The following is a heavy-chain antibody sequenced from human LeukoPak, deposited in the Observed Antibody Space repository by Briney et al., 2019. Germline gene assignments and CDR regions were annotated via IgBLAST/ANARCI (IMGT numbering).Heavy chain of an antibody. Sequence: GGSLRLSCAASGFTFSSYAMHWVRQAPGKGLEWVAVISYDGSNKYYADSVKGRFTIPRDNSKNTLYLQMNSLRAEDTAVYYCARSTAMVSRPRYWGQGTLVTVSS. V-gene: IGHV3-30*04. CDR3: ARSTAMVSRPRY. J-gene: IGHJ4*02. CDR2: ISYDGSNK. CDR1: GFTFSSYA. D-gene: IGHD5-18*01.